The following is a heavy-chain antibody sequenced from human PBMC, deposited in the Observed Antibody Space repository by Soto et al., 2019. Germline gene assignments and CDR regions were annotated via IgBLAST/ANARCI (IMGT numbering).Heavy chain of an antibody. CDR3: ASLSSDYYYFYGMDV. J-gene: IGHJ6*02. V-gene: IGHV3-53*01. CDR1: GFTVNNNY. CDR2: IYSSGTT. Sequence: PGGSLRLSCAASGFTVNNNYMTWVRQAPGKGLEWVSLIYSSGTTYYTDSVKGRFTISRDISNNTLYLQMNSLRAEDTAVYYCASLSSDYYYFYGMDVWGQGTTVTVSS.